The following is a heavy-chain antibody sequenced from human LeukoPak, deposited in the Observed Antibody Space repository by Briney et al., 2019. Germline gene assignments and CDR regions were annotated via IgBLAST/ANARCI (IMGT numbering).Heavy chain of an antibody. J-gene: IGHJ5*02. CDR2: ISSSSYI. CDR1: GFTFSRYW. V-gene: IGHV3-21*01. Sequence: GGSLRLSCAASGFTFSRYWMTWVRQAPGKGLEWVSSISSSSYIYYADSVKGRFTISRDNAKNSLYLQMNSLRAEDTAVYYCARGICSSTSCSDWFDPWGQGTLVTVSS. CDR3: ARGICSSTSCSDWFDP. D-gene: IGHD2-2*01.